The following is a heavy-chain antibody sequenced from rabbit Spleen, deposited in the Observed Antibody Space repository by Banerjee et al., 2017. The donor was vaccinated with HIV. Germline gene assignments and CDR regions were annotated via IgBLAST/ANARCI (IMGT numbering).Heavy chain of an antibody. CDR2: IYTGDGNT. V-gene: IGHV1S45*01. Sequence: QEQLEESGGDLVKPEGSLTLTCTASGFSFSSSYWICWVRQAPGKGLEWIACIYTGDGNTYYASWAKGRFTISKTASTTVTLQMTSLTAADTATYFCARAGGATRYNLWGQGTLVTVS. CDR3: ARAGGATRYNL. J-gene: IGHJ4*01. CDR1: GFSFSSSYW. D-gene: IGHD6-1*01.